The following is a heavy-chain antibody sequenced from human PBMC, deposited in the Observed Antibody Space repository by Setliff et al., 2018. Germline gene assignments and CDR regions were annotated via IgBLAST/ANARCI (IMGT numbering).Heavy chain of an antibody. D-gene: IGHD5-12*01. Sequence: PGGSLRLSCAASGFTLSSYWMNWVRQAPGKGLEWVANIKQDGSEKDYVDSVKGRFTISRDRAKNSLYLQMNSLSAEDTAVYYCAKVPNSGGYAGPWGQGTRVTVSS. J-gene: IGHJ5*02. CDR1: GFTLSSYW. CDR2: IKQDGSEK. V-gene: IGHV3-7*01. CDR3: AKVPNSGGYAGP.